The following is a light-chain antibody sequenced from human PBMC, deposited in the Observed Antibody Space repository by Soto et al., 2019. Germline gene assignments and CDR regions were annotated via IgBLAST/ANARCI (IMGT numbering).Light chain of an antibody. J-gene: IGKJ5*01. CDR1: QGISGY. Sequence: IQLTQSPSSLSASVGDRVTIACRASQGISGYLAWYQQEPGKAPKLLIYAPSTLQSGVPSRFSGSGFGTDFTLTINSLQPEDFATYYCQHLNGYPITFGQGTRLEIK. CDR2: APS. CDR3: QHLNGYPIT. V-gene: IGKV1-9*01.